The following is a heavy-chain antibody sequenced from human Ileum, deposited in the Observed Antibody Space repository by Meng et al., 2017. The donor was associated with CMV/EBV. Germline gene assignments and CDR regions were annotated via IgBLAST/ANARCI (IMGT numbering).Heavy chain of an antibody. CDR1: GGSISSYY. CDR3: ARVGIAVAGTFYGMDV. Sequence: SETLSLTCTVSGGSISSYYWSWIRQPPGKGLEWIGYIYYSGSTNYNPSLKSRVTISVDTSKNQFSLKLSSVTAADTAVYYCARVGIAVAGTFYGMDVWGQGTTVTVSS. J-gene: IGHJ6*02. D-gene: IGHD6-19*01. V-gene: IGHV4-59*01. CDR2: IYYSGST.